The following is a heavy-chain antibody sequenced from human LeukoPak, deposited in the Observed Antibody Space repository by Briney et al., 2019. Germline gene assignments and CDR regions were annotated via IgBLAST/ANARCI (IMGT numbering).Heavy chain of an antibody. CDR2: INPSGGST. V-gene: IGHV1-46*01. Sequence: GASVKVSCKASGYTFTSYYMHWVRQAPGQGLEWMGIINPSGGSTSYAQKFQGRVTMTRDTSTSTVYMELSSLRSEGTAVYYCARDWETTVTTGDWFDPWGQGTLVTVSS. CDR1: GYTFTSYY. D-gene: IGHD4-17*01. J-gene: IGHJ5*02. CDR3: ARDWETTVTTGDWFDP.